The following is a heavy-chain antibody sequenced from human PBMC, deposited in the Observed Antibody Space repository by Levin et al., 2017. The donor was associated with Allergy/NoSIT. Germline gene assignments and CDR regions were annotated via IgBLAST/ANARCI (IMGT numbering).Heavy chain of an antibody. CDR3: ARNDHYYYYMDV. CDR1: RRRKG. Sequence: RRRKGGRGGGEEKGKGGEWIGEVYQPGSTNFNPSLKSRVTILVDKSKDQFSLKVTSVTAADTAVYYCARNDHYYYYMDVWGKGTTVTVSS. J-gene: IGHJ6*03. D-gene: IGHD1-1*01. V-gene: IGHV4-4*02. CDR2: VYQPGST.